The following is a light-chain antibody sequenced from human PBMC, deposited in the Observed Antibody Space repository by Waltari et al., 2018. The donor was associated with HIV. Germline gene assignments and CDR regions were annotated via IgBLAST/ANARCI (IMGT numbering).Light chain of an antibody. J-gene: IGKJ1*01. Sequence: DVVMTQSPDSLAVSLGERATINCKSTHSVFYRPNNKNYIAWYQQRPGQAPKLLISWASARESGVSDRFSGSGSVTNFTLTITSLKTEDVAIYFCQQYLSPPPTFGQVTKVQIK. CDR2: WAS. CDR3: QQYLSPPPT. V-gene: IGKV4-1*01. CDR1: HSVFYRPNNKNY.